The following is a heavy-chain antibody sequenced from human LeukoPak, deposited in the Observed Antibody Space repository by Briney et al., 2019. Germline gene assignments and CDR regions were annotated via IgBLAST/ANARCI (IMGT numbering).Heavy chain of an antibody. CDR2: ISGSSSYI. Sequence: PGGSLRLSCAASGFTFSSYSMNWARQAPGKGLEWVSSISGSSSYIYYADSVKGRFTISRDSAKNSLYLQMNSLRAEDTAVFYCARGTMIWGYGRWGQGTMVTVSS. D-gene: IGHD3-16*01. J-gene: IGHJ3*01. CDR3: ARGTMIWGYGR. V-gene: IGHV3-21*01. CDR1: GFTFSSYS.